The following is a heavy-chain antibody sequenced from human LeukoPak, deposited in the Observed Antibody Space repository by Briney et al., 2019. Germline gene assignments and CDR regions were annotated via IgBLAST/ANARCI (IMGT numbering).Heavy chain of an antibody. V-gene: IGHV1-69*13. CDR1: GGTFSSYA. Sequence: SVKVSCKASGGTFSSYAISWVRQAPGQGLEWMGGIIPIFGTANYVQKFQGRVTITADESTSTAYMELSSLRSEDTAVYYCARGMIAELYYFDYWGQGTLVTVSS. CDR3: ARGMIAELYYFDY. J-gene: IGHJ4*02. D-gene: IGHD3-22*01. CDR2: IIPIFGTA.